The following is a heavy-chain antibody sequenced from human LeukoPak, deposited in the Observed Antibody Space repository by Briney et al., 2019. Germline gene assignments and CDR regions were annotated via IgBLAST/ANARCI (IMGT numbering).Heavy chain of an antibody. CDR3: ARSDYYGSGSYYKRVGMDV. J-gene: IGHJ6*02. V-gene: IGHV4-59*12. CDR1: GVSIGSYY. Sequence: PSETLSLTCTVSGVSIGSYYWSWIRQPPGKGLEWIGYIYYSGSTNYNPSLKSRVTISVDKSKNQFSLKLSSVTAADTAVYYCARSDYYGSGSYYKRVGMDVWGQGTTVTVSS. D-gene: IGHD3-10*01. CDR2: IYYSGST.